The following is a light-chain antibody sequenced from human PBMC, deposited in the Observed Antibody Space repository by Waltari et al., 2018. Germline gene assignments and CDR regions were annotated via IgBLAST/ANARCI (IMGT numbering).Light chain of an antibody. Sequence: DIQLTTSPSFLSASLGNRVTITCRASQDISSSLAWYQQKPGRAPKLLIYAASTLQSGVPSRLSGSGSGTEFTLTISSLQPEDFVTYYCQQVNNYPFTFGPGTILDVK. J-gene: IGKJ3*01. V-gene: IGKV1-9*01. CDR2: AAS. CDR1: QDISSS. CDR3: QQVNNYPFT.